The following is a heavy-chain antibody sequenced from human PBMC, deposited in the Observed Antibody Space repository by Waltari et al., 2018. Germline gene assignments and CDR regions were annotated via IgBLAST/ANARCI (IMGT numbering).Heavy chain of an antibody. Sequence: EVQLVESGGGLIQPGGSLRLSCAASGFTVSRNYMSWVRQAPGKGLEWVSVIYSGGSTYYADSVKGRFTISRDNSKNTLYLQMNSLRAEDTAVYYCARGRPLIRGDAFDIWGQGTMVTVSS. CDR2: IYSGGST. V-gene: IGHV3-53*01. J-gene: IGHJ3*02. CDR3: ARGRPLIRGDAFDI. D-gene: IGHD2-8*01. CDR1: GFTVSRNY.